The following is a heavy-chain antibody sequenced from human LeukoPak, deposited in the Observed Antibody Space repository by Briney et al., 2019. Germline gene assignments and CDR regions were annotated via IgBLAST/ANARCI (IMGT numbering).Heavy chain of an antibody. Sequence: PGGSLRLSCAASGFTFSSYAMHWVRQAPGKGLERVAVISYDGSNKYYADSVKGRFTISRDNSKNTLYLQMNSLRAEDTAVYYCARTSTGDSGWSYYFDYWGQGTPVTVSS. CDR1: GFTFSSYA. V-gene: IGHV3-30*04. CDR3: ARTSTGDSGWSYYFDY. CDR2: ISYDGSNK. J-gene: IGHJ4*02. D-gene: IGHD6-19*01.